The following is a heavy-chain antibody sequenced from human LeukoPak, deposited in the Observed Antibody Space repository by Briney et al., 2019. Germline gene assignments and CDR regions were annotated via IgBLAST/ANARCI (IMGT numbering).Heavy chain of an antibody. CDR2: INHSGST. CDR1: GGSFSGYS. V-gene: IGHV4-34*01. CDR3: ARGPARQPDP. Sequence: PSETLSLTCAVYGGSFSGYSWSWIRQPPGKGLEWIGEINHSGSTNYNPSLKSRVTISLDTSKNQFSLKLNSVAAADTAVYYCARGPARQPDPWGQGTLVTVSS. D-gene: IGHD2-2*01. J-gene: IGHJ5*02.